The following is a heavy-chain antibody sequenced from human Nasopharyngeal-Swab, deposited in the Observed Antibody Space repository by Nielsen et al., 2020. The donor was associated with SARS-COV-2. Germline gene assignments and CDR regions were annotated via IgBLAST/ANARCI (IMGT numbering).Heavy chain of an antibody. CDR1: RFTFSSYA. Sequence: GESLKISCAASRFTFSSYAMSWVRQAPGKGLEWVSTISASGASTYYADSLKGRFTISRDNSKNTLYLQMNSLRAEDTAVYYCAKGWYDVFDIWGQGTVVTVSS. D-gene: IGHD2-15*01. CDR3: AKGWYDVFDI. J-gene: IGHJ3*02. CDR2: ISASGAST. V-gene: IGHV3-23*01.